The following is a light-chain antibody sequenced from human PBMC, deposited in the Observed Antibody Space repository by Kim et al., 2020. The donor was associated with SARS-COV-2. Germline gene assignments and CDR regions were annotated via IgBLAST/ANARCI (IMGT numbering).Light chain of an antibody. CDR2: GAS. Sequence: PGERATLSCRASQSVTSNLAWYQQRPGQAPRLLIYGASIRATGIPDRFSGSGSGTEFTLTISSLQPEDFALYYCQQYNRWPPYIFGQGTKLEI. V-gene: IGKV3-15*01. CDR1: QSVTSN. J-gene: IGKJ2*01. CDR3: QQYNRWPPYI.